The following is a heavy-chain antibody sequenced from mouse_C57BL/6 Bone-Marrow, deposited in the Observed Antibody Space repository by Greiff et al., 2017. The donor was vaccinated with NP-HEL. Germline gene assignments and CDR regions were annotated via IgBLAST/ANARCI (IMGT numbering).Heavy chain of an antibody. D-gene: IGHD1-1*01. CDR1: CFSFTDYK. CDR2: IKPNYGTT. V-gene: IGHV1-39*01. Sequence: EVQVVESGPELVEPGASVEISCQASCFSFTDYKMNWVKQSTGKRLEWVGVIKPNYGTTSYNQKFKGKATLTVDQSSSTAYMQLNSLTSEDSAVYYCAYGGITTVVEDYWGQGTTLTVSS. J-gene: IGHJ2*01. CDR3: AYGGITTVVEDY.